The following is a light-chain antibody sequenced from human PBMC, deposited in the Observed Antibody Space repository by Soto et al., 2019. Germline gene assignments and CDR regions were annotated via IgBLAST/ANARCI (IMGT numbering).Light chain of an antibody. J-gene: IGKJ5*01. CDR1: QDISNY. CDR3: QQAASFPIT. V-gene: IGKV1-9*01. Sequence: IQMTQSPSTLYASVGDRVTITCRASQDISNYLVWYQQKPGKAPKPLIYAASTLQSGVPSRFSGSGSETEFTLTISSLQPEDFATYYCQQAASFPITFGQGTRLEIK. CDR2: AAS.